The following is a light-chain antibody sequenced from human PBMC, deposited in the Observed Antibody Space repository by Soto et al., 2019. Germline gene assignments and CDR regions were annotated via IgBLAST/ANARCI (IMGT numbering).Light chain of an antibody. J-gene: IGKJ4*01. CDR1: QSIYKW. V-gene: IGKV1-12*01. CDR3: QQADIFPLP. CDR2: AAS. Sequence: DIQLTQSPSSVSASIGDRVTISCRASQSIYKWLVWYQQKPGKAPKLLIYAASSLQSGVPSRFSGSGYGTEFTLTISSLQPEDSATYECQQADIFPLPFGGGTEVAI.